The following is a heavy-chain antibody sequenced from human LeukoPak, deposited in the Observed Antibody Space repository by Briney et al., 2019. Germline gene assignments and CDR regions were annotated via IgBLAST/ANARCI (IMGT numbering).Heavy chain of an antibody. V-gene: IGHV1-2*02. J-gene: IGHJ4*02. CDR1: GYTFTGYY. CDR2: INPNSGGT. CDR3: ARVKEGRYCSSTSCYAVDY. D-gene: IGHD2-2*01. Sequence: ASVKVSCKASGYTFTGYYMHWVRQAPGQGLEWMGWINPNSGGTNYAQKFQGRVTMTRDTSISTAYMELSRLRSDDTAVYYCARVKEGRYCSSTSCYAVDYWGQGTLVTVSS.